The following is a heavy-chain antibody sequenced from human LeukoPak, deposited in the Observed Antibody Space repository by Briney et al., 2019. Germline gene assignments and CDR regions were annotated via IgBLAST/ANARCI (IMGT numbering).Heavy chain of an antibody. V-gene: IGHV1-46*01. D-gene: IGHD6-13*01. Sequence: ASVKVSCKAYGYTLTTYYMHWVRQAPGQGLEWMGIINPSVATTSYAQNFQGRVTMTRDTSTSTVYMELSSLRSEDTAVYYCARDLTQSHSSGWSYGMDVWGQGTTVTVSS. CDR1: GYTLTTYY. CDR2: INPSVATT. J-gene: IGHJ6*02. CDR3: ARDLTQSHSSGWSYGMDV.